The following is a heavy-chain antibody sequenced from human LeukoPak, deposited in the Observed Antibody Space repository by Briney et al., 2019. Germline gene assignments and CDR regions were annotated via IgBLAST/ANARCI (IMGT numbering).Heavy chain of an antibody. Sequence: GGSLRLSCAASGFTFTNYWMHWVRQAPGMGLVWVSRLPPDELGIIYADSVKGRFTVSRDNAKNTVYLQMDNLRVDDTAMYYCVGTIASRGSEYWGQGALVTVSS. V-gene: IGHV3-74*01. D-gene: IGHD6-6*01. CDR3: VGTIASRGSEY. J-gene: IGHJ4*02. CDR2: LPPDELGI. CDR1: GFTFTNYW.